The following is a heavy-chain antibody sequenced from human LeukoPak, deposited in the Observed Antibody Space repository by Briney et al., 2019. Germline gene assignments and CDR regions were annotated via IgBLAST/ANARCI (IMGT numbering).Heavy chain of an antibody. CDR3: ARRGGRGNWFDP. D-gene: IGHD2-15*01. CDR2: INHSGST. J-gene: IGHJ5*02. V-gene: IGHV4-34*01. Sequence: SETLSLTCAVYGGSFSGYYWSWIRQPPGKGLEWIGEINHSGSTNCNPSLKSRVTISVDTSKNQFSLKLSSVTAADTAVYYCARRGGRGNWFDPWGQGTLVTVSS. CDR1: GGSFSGYY.